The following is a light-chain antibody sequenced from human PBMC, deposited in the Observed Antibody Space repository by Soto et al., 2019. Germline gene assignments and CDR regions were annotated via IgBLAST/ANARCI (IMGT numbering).Light chain of an antibody. CDR2: EVS. Sequence: HSVLNQPPSASGAPGQSVTISCPGNSSDVGGYNYVSWYQQHPGKAPKLMIYEVSKRPSGVPDRFSGFKSGNTASLTVSGLQAEDEADYYCSSYAGSNNFVFGTGTKVTVL. CDR1: SSDVGGYNY. J-gene: IGLJ1*01. V-gene: IGLV2-8*01. CDR3: SSYAGSNNFV.